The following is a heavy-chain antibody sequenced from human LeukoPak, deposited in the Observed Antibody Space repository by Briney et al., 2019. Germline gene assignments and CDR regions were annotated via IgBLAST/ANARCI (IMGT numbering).Heavy chain of an antibody. CDR1: GGSISSTNW. J-gene: IGHJ4*02. D-gene: IGHD6-13*01. CDR3: ARGAGYSSTWYSPHSDY. Sequence: SGTLSLTCAVSGGSISSTNWWSWVRQPPGKGLEWIGEIYHSGSTKYNPSLKSRVTISIGKSKNQFSLKLSSVTAADTAVYYCARGAGYSSTWYSPHSDYWGQGTLVTVSS. CDR2: IYHSGST. V-gene: IGHV4-4*02.